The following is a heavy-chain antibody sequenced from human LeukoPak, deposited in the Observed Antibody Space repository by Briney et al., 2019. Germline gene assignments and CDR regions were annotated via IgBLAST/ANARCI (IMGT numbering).Heavy chain of an antibody. V-gene: IGHV4-39*07. D-gene: IGHD1-26*01. CDR2: IYDSGST. J-gene: IGHJ4*02. CDR1: GGSIRSSYYY. Sequence: SETLSLTCTVSGGSIRSSYYYWGWIRQPPGKGLEWIGSIYDSGSTYYNPSLKSRVTISVDTSKNQFSLKLSSVTAADTAVYYCARAVGAIPFDYWGQGTLVTVSS. CDR3: ARAVGAIPFDY.